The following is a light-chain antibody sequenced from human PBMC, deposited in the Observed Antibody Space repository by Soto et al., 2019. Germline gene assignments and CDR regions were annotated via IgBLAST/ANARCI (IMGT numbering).Light chain of an antibody. CDR2: EAS. CDR3: QQYNSYWT. V-gene: IGKV1-5*01. Sequence: DFQMTQSPSTLSASVGDRVTITCRASQNIRSRLAWFQQKPGKAPKLLLYEASSLESGVPQSFSGSGSGTEFTLTISSLQTDDFETYYCQQYNSYWTFGQGTKVE. CDR1: QNIRSR. J-gene: IGKJ1*01.